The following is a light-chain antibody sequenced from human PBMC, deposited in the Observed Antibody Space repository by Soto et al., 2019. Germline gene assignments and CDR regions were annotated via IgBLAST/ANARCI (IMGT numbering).Light chain of an antibody. V-gene: IGKV1-17*01. CDR1: QGIGND. J-gene: IGKJ1*01. CDR2: ATS. Sequence: DIQMTQSPSSLSASVGDRVTITCRASQGIGNDLGWYQQKPGKAPKRLIYATSSLQSGVPSRFSGSGSGTEFTPTISSLQPEDFATYYCLQHNTYPRTFGQGTKV. CDR3: LQHNTYPRT.